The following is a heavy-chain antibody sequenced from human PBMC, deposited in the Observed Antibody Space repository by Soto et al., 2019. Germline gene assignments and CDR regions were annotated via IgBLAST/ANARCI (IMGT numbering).Heavy chain of an antibody. CDR2: ISWNSGSI. V-gene: IGHV3-9*01. CDR3: AKDRKSYYYYYMDV. J-gene: IGHJ6*03. CDR1: GFTFDDYA. Sequence: DVQLVESGGGLVQPGRSLRLSCAASGFTFDDYAMHWVRQAPGKGLEWVSGISWNSGSIGYADSVKGRFTISRDNAKNSLYLQMISLRAEDTALYYCAKDRKSYYYYYMDVWGKGTTVTVSS.